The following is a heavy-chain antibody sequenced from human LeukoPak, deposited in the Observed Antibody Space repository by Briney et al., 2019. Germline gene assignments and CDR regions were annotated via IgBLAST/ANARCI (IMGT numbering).Heavy chain of an antibody. Sequence: SQTLSLTCAISGDSVSINSAAWNWIRQSPSRGPEWLGRTYYRSKWYNDYAVSMKGRLTINPDTSKNQFSLQLNSVTPEDTAVYYCARLTSDYDDCFDYWGQGTLVTVSS. J-gene: IGHJ4*02. CDR2: TYYRSKWYN. V-gene: IGHV6-1*01. CDR1: GDSVSINSAA. D-gene: IGHD4-17*01. CDR3: ARLTSDYDDCFDY.